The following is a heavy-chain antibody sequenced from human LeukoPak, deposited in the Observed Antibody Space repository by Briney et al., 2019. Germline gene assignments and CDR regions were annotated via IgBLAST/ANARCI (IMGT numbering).Heavy chain of an antibody. CDR3: ARDGEVRITMVRGVPDY. D-gene: IGHD3-10*01. V-gene: IGHV1-18*01. J-gene: IGHJ4*02. Sequence: ASVKVSCKASGYTFTSYDINWVRQATGQGLEWMGWISAYNGNTNYAQKLQGRVTMTTDTSTSTAYMELRSLRSDDTAVYYCARDGEVRITMVRGVPDYWGQGTLVTVSS. CDR2: ISAYNGNT. CDR1: GYTFTSYD.